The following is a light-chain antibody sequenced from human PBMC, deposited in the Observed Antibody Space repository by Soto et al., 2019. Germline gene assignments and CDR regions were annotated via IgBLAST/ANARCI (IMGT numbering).Light chain of an antibody. CDR2: DAS. CDR1: QSISSW. J-gene: IGKJ1*01. CDR3: QQYNNYSET. Sequence: DIQMTQSPSTLSASVGDRVTITCRASQSISSWLAWYQQKPGKAPKLLIYDASSLESGVPSRFSGSGAGTEFTLTICSLQPDDFATYYCQQYNNYSETFGQGTKVEMK. V-gene: IGKV1-5*01.